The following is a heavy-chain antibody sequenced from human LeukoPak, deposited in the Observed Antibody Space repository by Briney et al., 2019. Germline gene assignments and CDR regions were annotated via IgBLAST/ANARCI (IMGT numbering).Heavy chain of an antibody. Sequence: ASVKVSCKAPGNTCSSNGISWVRQDPGQLLEWRGWISAYNGNTDYAQEHQGRVTMTTDTSTSTAYMELRSLRSDDTAVYYCVFNQKTAYDMDVWGQGTTVTVSS. J-gene: IGHJ6*02. CDR2: ISAYNGNT. V-gene: IGHV1-18*01. CDR3: VFNQKTAYDMDV. CDR1: GNTCSSNG.